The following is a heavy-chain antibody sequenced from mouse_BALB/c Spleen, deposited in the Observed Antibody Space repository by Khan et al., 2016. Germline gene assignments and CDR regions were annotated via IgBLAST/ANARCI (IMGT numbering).Heavy chain of an antibody. J-gene: IGHJ3*01. V-gene: IGHV1-54*01. Sequence: QVQLQQPGADLVRPGTSVKVSCKASGYAFTNVLIDWIKQRPGQGLDWIGVINPGSGSTNYNEKFKGKAKLTADKSSSTAYMQLSSLTSDDSAVYFGASQYCSSYVGVAYWGQGTLVTVSA. CDR3: ASQYCSSYVGVAY. CDR2: INPGSGST. D-gene: IGHD1-1*01. CDR1: GYAFTNVL.